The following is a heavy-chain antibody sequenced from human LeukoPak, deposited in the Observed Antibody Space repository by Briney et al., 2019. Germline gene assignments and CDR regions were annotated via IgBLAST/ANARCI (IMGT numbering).Heavy chain of an antibody. CDR1: GYTFTSYY. J-gene: IGHJ3*02. CDR3: ARDQIGDSWFGESLDAFDI. D-gene: IGHD3-10*01. CDR2: INPSGGST. Sequence: ASVKVSCKASGYTFTSYYMHWVRQAPGQGLEWMGIINPSGGSTSYAQKFQGRVTMTRDTSTSTVYMELSSLRSEDTAVYYCARDQIGDSWFGESLDAFDIWGQGTMVTVPS. V-gene: IGHV1-46*01.